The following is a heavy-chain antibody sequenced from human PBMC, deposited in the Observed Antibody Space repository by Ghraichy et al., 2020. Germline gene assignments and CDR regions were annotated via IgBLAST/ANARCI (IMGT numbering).Heavy chain of an antibody. V-gene: IGHV3-33*01. CDR3: ARDSGYCSGGSCYWPFDI. CDR1: GFTFSSYG. J-gene: IGHJ3*02. CDR2: IWYDGSNK. D-gene: IGHD2-15*01. Sequence: GGSLRLSCAASGFTFSSYGMHWVRQAPGKGLEWVAFIWYDGSNKYYADSVKGRLTISRDNSKNTLYLQMNSLRAEDTAVYYCARDSGYCSGGSCYWPFDIWGLGTMVTVSS.